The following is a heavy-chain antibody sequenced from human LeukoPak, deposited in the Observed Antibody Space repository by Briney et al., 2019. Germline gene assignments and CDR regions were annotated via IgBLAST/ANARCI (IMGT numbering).Heavy chain of an antibody. Sequence: GGSLRLSCAASGFTFDDYTMHWVRQAPGKGLEWVSLISWDGGSTYYADSVKGRFTISRDNSKNTLYLQMNSLRAEDTAVYYCASDYYDSSGYYYDRGNYWGQGTLVTVSS. CDR3: ASDYYDSSGYYYDRGNY. CDR1: GFTFDDYT. D-gene: IGHD3-22*01. J-gene: IGHJ4*02. V-gene: IGHV3-43*01. CDR2: ISWDGGST.